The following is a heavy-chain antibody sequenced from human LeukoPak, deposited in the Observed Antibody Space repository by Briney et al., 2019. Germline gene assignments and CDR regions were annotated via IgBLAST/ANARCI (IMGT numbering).Heavy chain of an antibody. D-gene: IGHD6-13*01. CDR1: EFTFDDYA. J-gene: IGHJ6*02. CDR2: ISWNSGSI. CDR3: AKDMAPVSSSWESDYCYYGMDV. V-gene: IGHV3-9*01. Sequence: PGGSLRLSCAASEFTFDDYAMHWVRQAPGKGLEWVSGISWNSGSIGYADSVKGRSTISRDNAKNSLYLQMNSLRAEDTALYYCAKDMAPVSSSWESDYCYYGMDVWGQGTTVTVSS.